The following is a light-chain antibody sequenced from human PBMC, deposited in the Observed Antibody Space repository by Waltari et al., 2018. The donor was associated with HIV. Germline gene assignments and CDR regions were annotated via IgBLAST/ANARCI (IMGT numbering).Light chain of an antibody. CDR2: WGS. CDR1: HSVFSSSSSRDF. CDR3: QEYFSPRRT. Sequence: DIVMTQSPDSLSVSVGERATIICRSSHSVFSSSSSRDFLAWYQQKPGQSPKVLFYWGSTRESGVPDRFSVSGSGTDFTLTISSLQAEDVAVYFCQEYFSPRRTFGQGTKVEV. J-gene: IGKJ1*01. V-gene: IGKV4-1*01.